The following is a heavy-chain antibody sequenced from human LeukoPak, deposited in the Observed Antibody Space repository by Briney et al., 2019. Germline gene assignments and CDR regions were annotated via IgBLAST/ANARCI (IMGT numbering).Heavy chain of an antibody. CDR1: GFTFSSYG. CDR3: ARIITMIVVAGGY. D-gene: IGHD3-22*01. CDR2: IRYDGSNK. V-gene: IGHV3-30*02. J-gene: IGHJ4*02. Sequence: GGSLRLSXAASGFTFSSYGMHWVRQAPGKGLEWVAFIRYDGSNKYYADSVKGRFTISRDNSKNTLYLQMNSLRAEDTAVYYCARIITMIVVAGGYWGQGTLVTVSS.